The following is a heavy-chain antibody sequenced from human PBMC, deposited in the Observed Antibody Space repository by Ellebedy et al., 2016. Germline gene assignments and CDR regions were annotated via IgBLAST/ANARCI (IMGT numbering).Heavy chain of an antibody. CDR1: GGSISSSSYY. V-gene: IGHV4-39*07. D-gene: IGHD3-9*01. J-gene: IGHJ5*02. Sequence: SETLSLXXTVSGGSISSSSYYWGWIRQPPGKGLEWIGEIYHSGSTNYNPSLKSRVTISVDKSKNQFSLKLSSVTAADTAVYYCASTSPGRYFDSFDPWGQGTLVTVSS. CDR3: ASTSPGRYFDSFDP. CDR2: IYHSGST.